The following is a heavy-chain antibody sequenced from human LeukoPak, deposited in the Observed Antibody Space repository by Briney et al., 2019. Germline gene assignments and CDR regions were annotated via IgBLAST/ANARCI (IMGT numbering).Heavy chain of an antibody. V-gene: IGHV3-66*01. D-gene: IGHD3-9*01. Sequence: PGGSLRLSCAASGFTVSSNYMSWVRQAPGKGLEWVSVIYSGGSTYYADSVKGRFTISRDNSKNTLYLQMNSPRAEDTAVYYCAREVLRYFVNGMDVWGQGTTVTVSS. CDR2: IYSGGST. CDR1: GFTVSSNY. J-gene: IGHJ6*02. CDR3: AREVLRYFVNGMDV.